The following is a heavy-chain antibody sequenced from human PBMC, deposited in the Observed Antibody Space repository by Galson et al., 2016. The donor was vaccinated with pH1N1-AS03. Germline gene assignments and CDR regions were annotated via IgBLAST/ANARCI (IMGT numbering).Heavy chain of an antibody. J-gene: IGHJ4*02. Sequence: QSGAEVKKPGESLKISCKASEYTFSTYWIAWVRQMPGKGLQWMGIIFPGDSDTTYAPSFQGQVTISADRSITTVYLQWGSLKASDTANYYCVRTKATREGCTPVGYGGQGTLVTGSS. D-gene: IGHD1-14*01. CDR3: VRTKATREGCTPVGY. CDR1: EYTFSTYW. CDR2: IFPGDSDT. V-gene: IGHV5-51*01.